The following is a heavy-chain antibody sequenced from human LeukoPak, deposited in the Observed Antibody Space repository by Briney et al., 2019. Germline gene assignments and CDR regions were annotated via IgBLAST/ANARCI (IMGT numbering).Heavy chain of an antibody. V-gene: IGHV1-69*06. CDR1: GGTFSSYA. CDR2: IIPIFGTA. J-gene: IGHJ4*02. CDR3: ASMRLGEDIVVVPAAD. D-gene: IGHD2-2*01. Sequence: SVKVSCKASGGTFSSYAISWVRQAPGQGLEWMGGIIPIFGTANYAQKFQGRVTITADKSTSTAYMELSSLRFEDTAVYYCASMRLGEDIVVVPAADWGQGTLVTVSS.